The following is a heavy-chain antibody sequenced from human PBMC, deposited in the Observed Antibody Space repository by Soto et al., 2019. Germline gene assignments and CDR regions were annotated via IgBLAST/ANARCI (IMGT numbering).Heavy chain of an antibody. J-gene: IGHJ4*02. Sequence: LRLSCAASGFTFSTYTMNWVRQAPGKGLEWVSYISGSGSTIYYADSVKGRFTASRDNARNSLYLQMNSLRDEDTALYYCAREGPVPPYYFYDYWGQGTLVTVSS. V-gene: IGHV3-48*02. CDR3: AREGPVPPYYFYDY. CDR1: GFTFSTYT. D-gene: IGHD3-10*01. CDR2: ISGSGSTI.